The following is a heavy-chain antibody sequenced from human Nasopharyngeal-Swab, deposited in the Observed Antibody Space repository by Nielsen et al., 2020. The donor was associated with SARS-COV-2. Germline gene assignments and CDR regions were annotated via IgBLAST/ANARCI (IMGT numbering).Heavy chain of an antibody. CDR1: GFTFSSYE. CDR3: ARGGAWSPVRAFDI. Sequence: GESLKISCAASGFTFSSYEMNWVRQAPGKGLEWVSYISSSGSTIYYADSVKGRFTISRDNAKTSLYLQMNSLRAEDTAVYYYARGGAWSPVRAFDIWGQGTMVTVSS. V-gene: IGHV3-48*03. J-gene: IGHJ3*02. D-gene: IGHD3-3*01. CDR2: ISSSGSTI.